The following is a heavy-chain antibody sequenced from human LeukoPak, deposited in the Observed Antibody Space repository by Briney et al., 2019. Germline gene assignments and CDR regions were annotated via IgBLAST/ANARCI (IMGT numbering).Heavy chain of an antibody. V-gene: IGHV3-23*01. CDR3: AKESDEDRYCSSTNCYPFDY. CDR2: IRSTGIDT. Sequence: GGSLRLSCAASGFTFTGYALSWVRQAPGKGLEWVSAIRSTGIDTYYADSVKGRFTISRDNSKNTLYLQMNSLRAADTAVFYCAKESDEDRYCSSTNCYPFDYWGQGTLVTVSS. CDR1: GFTFTGYA. J-gene: IGHJ4*02. D-gene: IGHD2-2*01.